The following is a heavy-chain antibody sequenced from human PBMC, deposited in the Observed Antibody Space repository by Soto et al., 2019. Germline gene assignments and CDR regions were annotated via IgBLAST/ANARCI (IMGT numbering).Heavy chain of an antibody. J-gene: IGHJ2*01. CDR1: GFTFSNYA. V-gene: IGHV3-23*01. CDR3: AKDSTVVVTAIGSWYFDL. Sequence: GGSLRLSCAASGFTFSNYAMSWVRQAPGKGLEWVSGIGGSGSNTYYADSVKGRFTISRDNSKNTLYLQMNSLRAEDTAVYYCAKDSTVVVTAIGSWYFDLWGRGTLVTVSS. D-gene: IGHD2-21*02. CDR2: IGGSGSNT.